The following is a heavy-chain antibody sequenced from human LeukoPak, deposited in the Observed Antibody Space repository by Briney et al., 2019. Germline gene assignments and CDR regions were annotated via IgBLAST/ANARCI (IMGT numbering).Heavy chain of an antibody. CDR2: IRYDGSNK. V-gene: IGHV3-30*02. D-gene: IGHD6-19*01. CDR1: GFTFSSYG. Sequence: GGSLRLSCAASGFTFSSYGMHWVRQAPGKGLEWVAFIRYDGSNKYYADSVKGRFTISRDNSKNTLYLQMNSLRAEDTAVYYCAKRGSGWYLGAFDIWGQGTMVTVSS. J-gene: IGHJ3*02. CDR3: AKRGSGWYLGAFDI.